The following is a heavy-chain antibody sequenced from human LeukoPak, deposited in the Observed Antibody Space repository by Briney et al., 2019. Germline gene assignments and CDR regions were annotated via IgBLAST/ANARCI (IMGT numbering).Heavy chain of an antibody. D-gene: IGHD3-22*01. CDR1: GFTFSSYW. CDR3: ARDRLRYYDSSGYQNDY. CDR2: IKKDGSEK. V-gene: IGHV3-7*01. Sequence: GGSLRLSCAASGFTFSSYWMSWVRQAPGKGLEWVANIKKDGSEKYYVDSVKGRFTISRDNAKNSLYLQMNSLRAEDTAVYYCARDRLRYYDSSGYQNDYWGQGTLVTVS. J-gene: IGHJ4*02.